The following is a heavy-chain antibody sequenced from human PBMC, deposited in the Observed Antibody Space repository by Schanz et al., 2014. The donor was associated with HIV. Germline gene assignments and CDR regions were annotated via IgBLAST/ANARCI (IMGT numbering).Heavy chain of an antibody. CDR1: GFSFNSYG. V-gene: IGHV3-33*06. D-gene: IGHD3-16*01. CDR2: IWYDGTTK. Sequence: QVHLVESGGGVVQPGRSLRLSCAASGFSFNSYGMHWVRQAPGKGLEWVAVIWYDGTTKYYGDSVKGRFTISRDNSKNTLYLQMNSLRVEDTAVYYCAQMGAFAAFEIWGHGTVVTVSS. J-gene: IGHJ3*02. CDR3: AQMGAFAAFEI.